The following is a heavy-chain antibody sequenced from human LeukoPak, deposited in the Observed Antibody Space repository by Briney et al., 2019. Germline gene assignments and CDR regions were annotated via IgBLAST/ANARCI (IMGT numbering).Heavy chain of an antibody. J-gene: IGHJ4*02. D-gene: IGHD2-15*01. CDR3: ARDQVPYCSGGSCSTFDY. CDR1: GFIFSSYS. Sequence: GGSLRLSCAASGFIFSSYSMNWVRQAPGKGLKWVSSISSSSSYIYYADSVKGRFTISRDNAKKSLYLQMNSLRAEDTAVYYCARDQVPYCSGGSCSTFDYWGQGTLVTVSS. CDR2: ISSSSSYI. V-gene: IGHV3-21*01.